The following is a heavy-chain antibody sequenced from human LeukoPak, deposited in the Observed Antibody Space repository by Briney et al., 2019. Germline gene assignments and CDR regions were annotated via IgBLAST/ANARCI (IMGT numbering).Heavy chain of an antibody. D-gene: IGHD1-7*01. Sequence: QAGGSLRLSCAASGFTFTDYEMYWVRQTPGKGLVWVSRIISDGTGTNYADSVKGRFTISRDNAKNTLYLQMNSLRAEDTAVYYCARGNYGFDYWGQGTPVTVSS. J-gene: IGHJ4*02. CDR2: IISDGTGT. V-gene: IGHV3-74*01. CDR1: GFTFTDYE. CDR3: ARGNYGFDY.